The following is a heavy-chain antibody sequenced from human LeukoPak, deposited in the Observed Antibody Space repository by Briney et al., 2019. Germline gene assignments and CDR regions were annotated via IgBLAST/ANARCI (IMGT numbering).Heavy chain of an antibody. CDR2: ISGSGGST. J-gene: IGHJ6*03. CDR1: GFTFSSYA. Sequence: PGGSLRLSCAASGFTFSSYAMSWVRQAPGKGLEWVSAISGSGGSTYYADSVKGRFTISRDNSKNTLYLQMNSLRAEDTAVYYCAKGSKLLVSTRDHYIDVWGKGTSVTISS. CDR3: AKGSKLLVSTRDHYIDV. D-gene: IGHD2-8*02. V-gene: IGHV3-23*01.